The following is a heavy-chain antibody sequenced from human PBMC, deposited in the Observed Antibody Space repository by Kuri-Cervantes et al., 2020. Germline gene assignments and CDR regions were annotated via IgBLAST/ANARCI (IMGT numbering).Heavy chain of an antibody. V-gene: IGHV3-23*01. D-gene: IGHD6-19*01. CDR1: GFTFSSHA. CDR3: AKEDSSGWYSGFGYFDY. CDR2: ISGSGDST. Sequence: GESLKISCAASGFTFSSHAMNWVRQAPGKGLEWVSAISGSGDSTDYADSVKGRFTISRDNSKNTLYLQMNSLRAEDTAVYYCAKEDSSGWYSGFGYFDYWGQGTLVTVSS. J-gene: IGHJ4*02.